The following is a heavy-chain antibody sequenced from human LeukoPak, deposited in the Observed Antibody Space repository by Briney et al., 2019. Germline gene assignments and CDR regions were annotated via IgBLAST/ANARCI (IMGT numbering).Heavy chain of an antibody. J-gene: IGHJ4*02. CDR2: INPSGGST. Sequence: ASVKVSCKASGYTFTGSYLHWVRQAPGQGLEWMGIINPSGGSTSYAQKFQGRVTMTRDMSTSTVYMELSSLRSEDTAVYYCARDWGGDWGQGTLVTVSS. CDR3: ARDWGGD. V-gene: IGHV1-46*01. CDR1: GYTFTGSY. D-gene: IGHD2-21*01.